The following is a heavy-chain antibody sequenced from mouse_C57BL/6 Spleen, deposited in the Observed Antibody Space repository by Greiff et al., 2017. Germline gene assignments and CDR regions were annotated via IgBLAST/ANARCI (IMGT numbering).Heavy chain of an antibody. Sequence: VQLQQSGPGLVKPSQSLSLTCSVTGYSITSGYYWNWIRQFPGNKLEWMGYISYDGSNNYNPSLKNRVSITRDTSKNQFFLKLNSVTTEDTATYYCARDRGDYFDYWGQGTTRTVSS. J-gene: IGHJ2*01. V-gene: IGHV3-6*01. CDR3: ARDRGDYFDY. CDR1: GYSITSGYY. CDR2: ISYDGSN.